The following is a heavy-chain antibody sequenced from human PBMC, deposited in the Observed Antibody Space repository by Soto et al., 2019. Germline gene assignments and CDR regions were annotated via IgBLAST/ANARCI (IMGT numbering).Heavy chain of an antibody. D-gene: IGHD4-4*01. CDR3: ARVGTTETCFDP. J-gene: IGHJ5*02. CDR2: IYYTGDT. Sequence: QVQLQESGPGVVKPSETLSLTCTVSGGSVSAGSYYWSWIRQPPGKGLEWIGYIYYTGDTKYNPSLKSRVTMSIDTSKNQMSLNLSSVTAADTAVYYCARVGTTETCFDPWCQGTLVTVSS. V-gene: IGHV4-61*01. CDR1: GGSVSAGSYY.